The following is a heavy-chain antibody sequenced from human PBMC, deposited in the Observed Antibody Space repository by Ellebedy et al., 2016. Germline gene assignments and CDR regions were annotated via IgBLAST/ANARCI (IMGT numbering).Heavy chain of an antibody. D-gene: IGHD4-17*01. Sequence: SGPTLVKPTQTLTLTCTFSGFSLSTSGVTVGWVRQPPGEALEWLAFIYGHDDKRYSPSLRNRLTITKDSSKNQVVLTMTNMDPVDTATYFCAHRTTVTSVDYWGQGTLVTVSS. CDR3: AHRTTVTSVDY. J-gene: IGHJ4*02. CDR1: GFSLSTSGVT. V-gene: IGHV2-5*01. CDR2: IYGHDDK.